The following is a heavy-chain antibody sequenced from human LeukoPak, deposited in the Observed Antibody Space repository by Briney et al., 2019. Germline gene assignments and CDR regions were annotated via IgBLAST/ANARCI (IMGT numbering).Heavy chain of an antibody. D-gene: IGHD4-17*01. V-gene: IGHV3-43D*04. Sequence: GGSLRLSCAASGFTFDDYAMHWVRQAPGKGLEWVSLISWDGGSTYYADSVKGRFTISRDNSKNSLYLQMNSLRAEDTALYYCATDPGDYDYYYYYMDVWGKGTTVTVSS. CDR2: ISWDGGST. J-gene: IGHJ6*03. CDR3: ATDPGDYDYYYYYMDV. CDR1: GFTFDDYA.